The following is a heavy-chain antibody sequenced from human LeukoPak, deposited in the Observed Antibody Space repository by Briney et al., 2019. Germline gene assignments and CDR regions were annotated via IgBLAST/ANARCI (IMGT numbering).Heavy chain of an antibody. D-gene: IGHD5-12*01. V-gene: IGHV3-33*01. Sequence: GGSLRLSCAASGFTFSSYGMHWVRQAPGKGLEWVAVIWYDGSNKYYADSVKGRFTISRDNSKNTLYLQMNSLRAEDTAVYYCARSGSTDYYYYYMDGWGEGTTVTVPS. CDR3: ARSGSTDYYYYYMDG. J-gene: IGHJ6*03. CDR1: GFTFSSYG. CDR2: IWYDGSNK.